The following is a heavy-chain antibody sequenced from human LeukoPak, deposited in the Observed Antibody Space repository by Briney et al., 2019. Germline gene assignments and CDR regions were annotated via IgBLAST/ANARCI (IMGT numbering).Heavy chain of an antibody. CDR3: ARRPLSLSTYSSGRGDY. D-gene: IGHD6-19*01. CDR2: IYYSGST. J-gene: IGHJ4*02. V-gene: IGHV4-39*01. Sequence: SETLSLTCTVSGGSISSSSCYWGWIRQPPGKGLEWIGSIYYSGSTYYNPSLKSRVTISVDTSKNQFSLKLSSVTAADTAVYYCARRPLSLSTYSSGRGDYWGQGTLVTVSS. CDR1: GGSISSSSCY.